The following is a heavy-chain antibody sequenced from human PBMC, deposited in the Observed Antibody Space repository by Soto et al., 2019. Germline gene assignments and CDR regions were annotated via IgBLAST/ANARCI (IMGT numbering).Heavy chain of an antibody. J-gene: IGHJ4*02. CDR3: ARGGSIQLWPVDY. V-gene: IGHV1-46*03. CDR1: GYTFTSYY. CDR2: INPTGGST. D-gene: IGHD5-18*01. Sequence: QVQLVQSGAEVKKPGASVKVSCKASGYTFTSYYMHWVRQAPGQGLEWMGIINPTGGSTTYAQKFKGRITMTGDTSTSTVDMELSSLRSEDTAVYYCARGGSIQLWPVDYWGQGTLVTVSS.